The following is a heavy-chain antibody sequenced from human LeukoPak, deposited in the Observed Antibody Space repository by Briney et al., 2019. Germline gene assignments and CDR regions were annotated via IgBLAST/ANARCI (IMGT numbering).Heavy chain of an antibody. Sequence: PSETLSLTCTVSGGSISSYYWNWIRQPPGKGLEWIGYIYYSGSTYYNPSLKSRVTISVDTSKNQFSLKLSSVTAADTAVYYCASWVDYGSGSYYNNWGQGTLVTVSS. CDR3: ASWVDYGSGSYYNN. D-gene: IGHD3-10*01. CDR1: GGSISSYY. J-gene: IGHJ4*02. CDR2: IYYSGST. V-gene: IGHV4-59*08.